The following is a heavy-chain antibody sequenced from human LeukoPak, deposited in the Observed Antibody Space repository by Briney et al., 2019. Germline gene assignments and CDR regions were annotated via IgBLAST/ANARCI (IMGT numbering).Heavy chain of an antibody. CDR3: ARDLPYSYGSVRGNWFDP. V-gene: IGHV4-59*01. CDR1: GGSISSYY. Sequence: PSETLSLTCTVSGGSISSYYWSWIRQPPGKGLEWIGYIYYSGSTNYNPSLKSRVTISVDTSKNQFSLKLSSVTAADTAVYYCARDLPYSYGSVRGNWFDPWGQGTLVTVSS. CDR2: IYYSGST. D-gene: IGHD5-18*01. J-gene: IGHJ5*02.